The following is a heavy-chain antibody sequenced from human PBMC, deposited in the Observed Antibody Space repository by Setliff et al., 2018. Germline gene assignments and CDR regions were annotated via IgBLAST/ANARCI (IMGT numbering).Heavy chain of an antibody. Sequence: PSETLSLTCTVSGGSLSSYYWSWIRQPPGKGLEWIGHIYYSGTTNYNASLKNRVSISVDTSRNHFSLKLSSVTAADTAVYYCARADSNTYYYYYYMDVWGKGTTVTVSS. CDR2: IYYSGTT. V-gene: IGHV4-59*08. CDR1: GGSLSSYY. J-gene: IGHJ6*03. CDR3: ARADSNTYYYYYYMDV. D-gene: IGHD4-4*01.